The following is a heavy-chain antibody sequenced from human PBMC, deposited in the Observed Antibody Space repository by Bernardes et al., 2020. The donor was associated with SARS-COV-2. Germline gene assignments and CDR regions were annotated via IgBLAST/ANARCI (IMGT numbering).Heavy chain of an antibody. CDR3: ADLGFCRHSQCSTTP. Sequence: GGSLRLSCAASGFSFTNYAMSWIRQAPGKGLEWVSTINGDGGYTTYYADSVKGRFTISRDDSTNTLFLEMNSLRAEDTAVYSCADLGFCRHSQCSTTPWGQGTLVTVSS. CDR1: GFSFTNYA. J-gene: IGHJ1*01. V-gene: IGHV3-23*01. CDR2: INGDGGYTT. D-gene: IGHD2-15*01.